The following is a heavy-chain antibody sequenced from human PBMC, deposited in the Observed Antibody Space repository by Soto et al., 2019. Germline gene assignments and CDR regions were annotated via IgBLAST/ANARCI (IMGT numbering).Heavy chain of an antibody. V-gene: IGHV2-5*02. CDR1: GFSLSTITMG. J-gene: IGHJ3*02. D-gene: IGHD3-10*01. CDR3: SRGIYLKPFDI. CDR2: IYWDDDK. Sequence: QITLKESGPTLVKPTQTLTLTCTFSGFSLSTITMGVAWFRQPQGKALEWLALIYWDDDKSYSPSLRSRLTITKDTSKNQVVLTMTNMDPVDTATYYCSRGIYLKPFDIWGQGTMVTVSS.